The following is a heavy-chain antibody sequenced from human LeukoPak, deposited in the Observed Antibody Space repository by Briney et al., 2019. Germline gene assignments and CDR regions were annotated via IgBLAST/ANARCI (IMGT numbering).Heavy chain of an antibody. D-gene: IGHD3-22*01. CDR1: GGSISSGGYY. J-gene: IGHJ4*02. Sequence: PSQTLSLTCTVSGGSISSGGYYWSWIRQPPGKGLEWIGYIYYSGSTNYNPSLKSRVTISVDTSKNQFSLKLSSVTAADTALYYCAKDRSLTLPTFERSGYYYYWGQGTLVTVSS. V-gene: IGHV4-61*08. CDR3: AKDRSLTLPTFERSGYYYY. CDR2: IYYSGST.